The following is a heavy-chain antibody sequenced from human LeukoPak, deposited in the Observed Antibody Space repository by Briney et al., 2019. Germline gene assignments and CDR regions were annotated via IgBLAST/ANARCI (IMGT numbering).Heavy chain of an antibody. Sequence: GGSLRLSCAASGFTFSSYGMHWVRLAPGKGLEWVAVISYDGSNKYYADSVKGRFTISRDNSKNTLYLQMNSLRAEDTAVYYCASKGAYCGGDCFGLGYWGQGTLVTVSS. V-gene: IGHV3-30*12. J-gene: IGHJ4*02. CDR1: GFTFSSYG. CDR2: ISYDGSNK. D-gene: IGHD2-21*01. CDR3: ASKGAYCGGDCFGLGY.